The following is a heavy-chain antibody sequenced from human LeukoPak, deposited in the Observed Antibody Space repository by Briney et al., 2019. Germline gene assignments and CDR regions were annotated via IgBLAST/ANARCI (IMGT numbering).Heavy chain of an antibody. Sequence: SETLSLTCAVSGYSISSGYYWGWIRQPPGKGLEWIGSIYHSGGTYYNPSLKSRVTISVGTSKNQFSLKLSSVTAADTAVYHCARDGSDYYYGMDVWGKGTTVTVSS. CDR3: ARDGSDYYYGMDV. CDR2: IYHSGGT. CDR1: GYSISSGYY. J-gene: IGHJ6*04. V-gene: IGHV4-38-2*02. D-gene: IGHD1-26*01.